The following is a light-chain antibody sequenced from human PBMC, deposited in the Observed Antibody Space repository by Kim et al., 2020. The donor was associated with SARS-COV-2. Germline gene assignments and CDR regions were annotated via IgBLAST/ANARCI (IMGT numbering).Light chain of an antibody. J-gene: IGLJ2*01. CDR2: NVS. CDR1: SSDIGDYNY. CDR3: SSYAGSNTLL. Sequence: GLSITISCTGTSSDIGDYNYVSWYQQHPGKAPKLLIYNVSKRPSGVSKRFSGSKSGNTASQTISGLQAEDEADYYCSSYAGSNTLLFGGGTQLTVL. V-gene: IGLV2-14*03.